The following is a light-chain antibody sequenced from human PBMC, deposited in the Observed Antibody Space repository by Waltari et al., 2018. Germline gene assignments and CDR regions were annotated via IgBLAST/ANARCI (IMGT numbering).Light chain of an antibody. J-gene: IGLJ2*01. CDR3: QAWDSSTDVV. Sequence: YELTQPPSVSVSPGQTPTITCSGDNLADKFVCWHQQKAGQSPVLVIHQDSRRPSGIPERFSGSSSVNTATLTISGTQAMDEADYYCQAWDSSTDVVFGGGTRLTVL. V-gene: IGLV3-1*01. CDR1: NLADKF. CDR2: QDS.